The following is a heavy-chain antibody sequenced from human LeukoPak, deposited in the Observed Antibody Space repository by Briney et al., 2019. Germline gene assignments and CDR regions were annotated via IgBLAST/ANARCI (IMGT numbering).Heavy chain of an antibody. V-gene: IGHV1-8*01. CDR1: GYTFTSYD. CDR3: ARGNYYDSSGYYYEAFDI. Sequence: ASVKVSCKASGYTFTSYDINWVRQATGQGLEWMGWMNPNSGNTGYAQKFQGRVTMTRNTSISTAYMELSSPRSEDTAVYYCARGNYYDSSGYYYEAFDIWGQGTMVTVSS. CDR2: MNPNSGNT. D-gene: IGHD3-22*01. J-gene: IGHJ3*02.